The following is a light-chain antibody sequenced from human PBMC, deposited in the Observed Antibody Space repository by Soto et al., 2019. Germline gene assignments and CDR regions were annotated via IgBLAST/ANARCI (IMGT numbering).Light chain of an antibody. CDR3: QQYGSSAFT. Sequence: EIVLTQSPGTLSLSPGEGATLSCRASQTVRSNYLAWYQQQPGQAPRLLIYGASSRVTGIPDRFSASGSGTDFTLTISRLEPEDFAVYYCQQYGSSAFTFGPGTKVDIK. CDR1: QTVRSNY. V-gene: IGKV3-20*01. CDR2: GAS. J-gene: IGKJ3*01.